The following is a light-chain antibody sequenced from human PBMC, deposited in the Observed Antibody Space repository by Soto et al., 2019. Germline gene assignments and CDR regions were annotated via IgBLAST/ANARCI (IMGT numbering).Light chain of an antibody. CDR3: QQSNGSPQT. CDR2: GAS. V-gene: IGKV3-15*01. Sequence: EIVLTQSPATLSVSAGDRATLSCRASQSISSWLAWYQQKPGKAPKLLIYGASSWASGVPARFSGSGSGTEFTLTISSLQPEDFAVYYCQQSNGSPQTFGQGTKVDIK. CDR1: QSISSW. J-gene: IGKJ1*01.